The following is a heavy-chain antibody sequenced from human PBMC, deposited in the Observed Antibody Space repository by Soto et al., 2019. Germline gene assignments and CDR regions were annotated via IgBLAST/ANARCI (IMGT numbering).Heavy chain of an antibody. V-gene: IGHV3-64*01. J-gene: IGHJ4*02. CDR3: ARRGYGLYVDY. D-gene: IGHD3-10*01. CDR1: GFTFSSYA. CDR2: ISGNGDST. Sequence: EVQLVESGGGLVQPGGSLRLSCAASGFTFSSYAMHWVRQAPGKGLEYVSVISGNGDSTYYANSVKGRFTISRDNSKNTLYLQMGSLRAEDMAVYYCARRGYGLYVDYWGQGTLVTASS.